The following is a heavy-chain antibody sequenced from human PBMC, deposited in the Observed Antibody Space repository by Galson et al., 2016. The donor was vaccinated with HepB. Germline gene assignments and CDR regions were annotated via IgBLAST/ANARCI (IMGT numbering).Heavy chain of an antibody. CDR3: AHNHQPMVDDAFDI. J-gene: IGHJ3*02. CDR2: IDWDDDK. CDR1: GFSLSTSGMS. D-gene: IGHD3-10*01. V-gene: IGHV2-70*01. Sequence: PALVKPTQTLTLTCTFSGFSLSTSGMSVSWIRQPPGKALEWLALIDWDDDKYYSTSLKSRLTISKDTAKNQVVLTMTNMDPVDTATYYCAHNHQPMVDDAFDIWGQGTMVTVSS.